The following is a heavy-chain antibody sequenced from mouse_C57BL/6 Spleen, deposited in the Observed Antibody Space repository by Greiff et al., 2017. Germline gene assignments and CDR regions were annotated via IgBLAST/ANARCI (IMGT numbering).Heavy chain of an antibody. CDR3: ARVGGSSPWWYFDV. D-gene: IGHD1-1*01. Sequence: VKLVESGGGLVKPGGSLKLSCAASGFTFSSYAMSWVRQTPEKRLEWVATISDGGSYTYYPDNVKGRFTISRDNAKNNLYLQMSHLKSEDTAMYYCARVGGSSPWWYFDVWGTGTTVTVSS. V-gene: IGHV5-4*03. CDR1: GFTFSSYA. J-gene: IGHJ1*03. CDR2: ISDGGSYT.